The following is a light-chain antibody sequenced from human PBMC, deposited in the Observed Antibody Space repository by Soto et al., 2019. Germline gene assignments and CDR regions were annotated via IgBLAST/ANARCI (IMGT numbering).Light chain of an antibody. V-gene: IGKV3-20*01. CDR1: QSVSSSY. Sequence: EIVLTQSPGTLSLSPGEIATLSCSASQSVSSSYLAWYQQKPGQAPRLLIYGASSRATGIPDRFSGSGSGTDFTLTISRLEPEDFAVYYCQQYGSSPTFGQGTKVDI. CDR2: GAS. CDR3: QQYGSSPT. J-gene: IGKJ1*01.